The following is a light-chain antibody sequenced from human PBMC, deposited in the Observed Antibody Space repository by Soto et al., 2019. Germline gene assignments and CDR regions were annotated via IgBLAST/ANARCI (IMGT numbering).Light chain of an antibody. CDR3: QQRHNWPIT. CDR1: QSISSH. Sequence: EIVLTQSPATLSLSPGERATLSCRVSQSISSHLAWYQQRPGQAPRLLIYDASNRATGIPARFSGSGSGTDFTLTISSLEPEDFAVYYCQQRHNWPITFGQGTRLEIE. V-gene: IGKV3-11*01. J-gene: IGKJ5*01. CDR2: DAS.